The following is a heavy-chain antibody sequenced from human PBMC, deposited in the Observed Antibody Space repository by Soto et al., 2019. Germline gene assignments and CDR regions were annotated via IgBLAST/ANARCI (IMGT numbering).Heavy chain of an antibody. J-gene: IGHJ4*02. Sequence: LRLSCAVSGFDISRFGMHWIRQAPGKGLQWVAYISNDASNEKYVDSVKGRFSIVRDVSKNTLFLDMTSLRLEDSARYHCASRGGLGNYFDSWGQGVLVTVSS. D-gene: IGHD3-16*01. CDR3: ASRGGLGNYFDS. V-gene: IGHV3-30*03. CDR1: GFDISRFG. CDR2: ISNDASNE.